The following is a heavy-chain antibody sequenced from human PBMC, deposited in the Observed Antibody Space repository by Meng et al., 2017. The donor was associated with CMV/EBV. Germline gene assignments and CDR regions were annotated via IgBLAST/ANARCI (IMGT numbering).Heavy chain of an antibody. CDR2: INPNSGGT. CDR3: ARLGSTDDY. CDR1: GYTFTGYY. D-gene: IGHD2-15*01. Sequence: VQRGTVGAGVNKPGASVNVSCKASGYTFTGYYMHWVRQAPGQGLEWMGWINPNSGGTNYAQKFQGRVTMTRDTSISTAYMELSRLRSDDTAVYYCARLGSTDDYWGQGTLVTVSS. V-gene: IGHV1-2*02. J-gene: IGHJ4*02.